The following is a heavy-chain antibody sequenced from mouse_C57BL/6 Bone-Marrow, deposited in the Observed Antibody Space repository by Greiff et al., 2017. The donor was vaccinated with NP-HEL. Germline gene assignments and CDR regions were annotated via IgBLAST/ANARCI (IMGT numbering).Heavy chain of an antibody. D-gene: IGHD1-1*01. CDR2: INPNNGGT. CDR1: GYTFTDYY. J-gene: IGHJ3*01. V-gene: IGHV1-26*01. CDR3: ARSTIYYYGSPAWFAY. Sequence: VQLQQSGPELVKPGASVKISCKASGYTFTDYYMNWVKQSHGKSLEWIGDINPNNGGTSYDQKFKGKATLTVDKSSSTAYMELRSLTSEDSAVYYCARSTIYYYGSPAWFAYWGQGTLVTVSA.